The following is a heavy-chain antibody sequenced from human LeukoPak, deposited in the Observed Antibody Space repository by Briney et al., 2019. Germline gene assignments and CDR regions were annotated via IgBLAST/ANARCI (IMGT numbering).Heavy chain of an antibody. CDR3: ARDLMKSRGPYDAFDI. J-gene: IGHJ3*02. V-gene: IGHV1-2*02. CDR2: INPNSGGT. Sequence: ASVKVSCKASGYTFTGYYMHWVRQAPGQGLEWMGWINPNSGGTNYAQKFQGRVTMTRDTSISTAYMELSRLRSDDTAVYYCARDLMKSRGPYDAFDIWGQGTMVTVSS. CDR1: GYTFTGYY. D-gene: IGHD2-8*01.